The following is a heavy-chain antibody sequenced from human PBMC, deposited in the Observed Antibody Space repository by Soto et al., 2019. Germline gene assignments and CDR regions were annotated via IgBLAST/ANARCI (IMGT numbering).Heavy chain of an antibody. Sequence: XETLSLPCADYGGSFSGYYWSWIRQPPGKGLEWIGEINHSGSTNYNPSLKSRVTISVDTSKNQFSLKLSSVTAADTAVYYCARGGRVGESNNWFDHWGQGTLVTVYS. CDR3: ARGGRVGESNNWFDH. CDR2: INHSGST. V-gene: IGHV4-34*01. D-gene: IGHD3-10*01. CDR1: GGSFSGYY. J-gene: IGHJ5*02.